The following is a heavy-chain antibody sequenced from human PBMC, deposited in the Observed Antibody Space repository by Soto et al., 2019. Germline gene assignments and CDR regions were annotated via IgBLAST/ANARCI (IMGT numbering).Heavy chain of an antibody. CDR2: VYSTGST. J-gene: IGHJ4*02. V-gene: IGHV4-30-4*08. CDR1: SGSLGDHY. D-gene: IGHD2-2*01. Sequence: SETLSLTCAVFSGSLGDHYWAWIRQPPGEGLEWLGYVYSTGSTYYNPSLKSRISMSVDTSKNQFSLILSSVSAADTAVYYCARDAIRGSAAMKTYWGLGTLVTVSS. CDR3: ARDAIRGSAAMKTY.